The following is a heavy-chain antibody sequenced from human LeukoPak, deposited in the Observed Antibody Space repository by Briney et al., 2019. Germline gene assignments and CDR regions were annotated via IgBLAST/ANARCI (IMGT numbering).Heavy chain of an antibody. V-gene: IGHV3-23*01. CDR2: ISGSGGST. D-gene: IGHD2-2*01. CDR1: GFTFSSYA. J-gene: IGHJ3*02. Sequence: GGSLRLSCAASGFTFSSYAMSWVRQAPGKGLEWVSAISGSGGSTYYADSVKGRFTISRDNSKNTLYLQMNSLRAEDTAVYYCAKDKSGYCGSTSCYVWAAFDIWGQGTMVTVSS. CDR3: AKDKSGYCGSTSCYVWAAFDI.